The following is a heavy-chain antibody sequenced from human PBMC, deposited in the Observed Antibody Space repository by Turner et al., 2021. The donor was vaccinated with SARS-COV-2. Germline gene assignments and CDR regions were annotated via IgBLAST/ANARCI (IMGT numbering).Heavy chain of an antibody. CDR2: IYSGGST. J-gene: IGHJ6*02. CDR3: ARDLNYYGMDV. D-gene: IGHD3-9*01. Sequence: EVQLVESGGGLVQPGGSLRLSCAASGFTVSSNYMSWVRQAPGKGLEWVSLIYSGGSTYYADSVKGRFTISRHNSKNTLYLKMNSLRAEDTAVYYCARDLNYYGMDVWGQGTKVTVSS. V-gene: IGHV3-53*04. CDR1: GFTVSSNY.